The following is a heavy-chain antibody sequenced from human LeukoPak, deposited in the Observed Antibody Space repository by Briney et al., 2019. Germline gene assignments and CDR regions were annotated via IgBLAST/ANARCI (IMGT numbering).Heavy chain of an antibody. J-gene: IGHJ3*02. CDR2: ISSSSSYI. D-gene: IGHD1-26*01. V-gene: IGHV3-21*01. CDR1: GFTFSSYS. Sequence: GGSLRLSCAASGFTFSSYSMNWVRQAPGKELEWVSSISSSSSYIYYADSVKGRFTISRDNAKNSLYLQMNSLRAEDTAVYYCARISGGDAFDIWGQGTMVTVSS. CDR3: ARISGGDAFDI.